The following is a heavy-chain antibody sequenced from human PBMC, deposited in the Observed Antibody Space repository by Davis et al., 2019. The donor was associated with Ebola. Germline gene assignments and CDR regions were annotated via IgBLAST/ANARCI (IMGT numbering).Heavy chain of an antibody. V-gene: IGHV3-7*01. Sequence: GESLKISCAASGFTFSSYWMSWVRQAPGKGLEWVANIKQDGSEKYYVDSVKGRFTISRDNAKNSLYLQMNSLRAEDTAVYYCAREADYGDYSDLWGRGTLVTVSS. CDR3: AREADYGDYSDL. D-gene: IGHD4-17*01. CDR1: GFTFSSYW. J-gene: IGHJ2*01. CDR2: IKQDGSEK.